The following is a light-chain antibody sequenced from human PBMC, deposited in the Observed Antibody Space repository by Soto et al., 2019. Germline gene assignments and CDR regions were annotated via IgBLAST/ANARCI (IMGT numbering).Light chain of an antibody. CDR3: QHTFNSPPWT. CDR2: KAS. Sequence: DIQMTQSPSTLSGSVGDRVTITCRASQTISSWLAWYQQKPGKAPKLLIYKASTLKSGVPSRFSGSGSGTEFTLTINSLQSEDFASYFCQHTFNSPPWTFGQGTKVDIK. CDR1: QTISSW. J-gene: IGKJ1*01. V-gene: IGKV1-5*03.